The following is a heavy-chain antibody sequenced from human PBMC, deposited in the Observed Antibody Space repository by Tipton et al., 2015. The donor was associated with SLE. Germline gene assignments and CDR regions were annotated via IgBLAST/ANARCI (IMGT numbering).Heavy chain of an antibody. CDR2: ISYSGTT. D-gene: IGHD3-3*01. CDR1: GGSISSDDYY. V-gene: IGHV4-31*03. Sequence: TLSLTCTVSGGSISSDDYYWSWIRQHPGKGLEWIGYISYSGTTYYNPSLKSRVTISVDTSKSQFSLKLSSVTAADTAMYYCARGGGVSGYDAFDIWGRGTLVTVSS. CDR3: ARGGGVSGYDAFDI. J-gene: IGHJ3*02.